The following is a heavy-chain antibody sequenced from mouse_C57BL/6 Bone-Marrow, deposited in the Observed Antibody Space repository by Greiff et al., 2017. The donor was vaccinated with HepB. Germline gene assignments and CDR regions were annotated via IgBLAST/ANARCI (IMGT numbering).Heavy chain of an antibody. D-gene: IGHD1-1*01. CDR1: GYTFTGYW. J-gene: IGHJ2*01. V-gene: IGHV1-9*01. Sequence: QVQLQQSGAELMKPGASVKLSCKATGYTFTGYWIEWVKQRPGHGLEWIGEILPGSGSTNYHEKFKGKATFTADTSSNTAYMQLSSLTTEDSAIYYCARSYTVVATKYYFDYWGQGTTLTVSS. CDR3: ARSYTVVATKYYFDY. CDR2: ILPGSGST.